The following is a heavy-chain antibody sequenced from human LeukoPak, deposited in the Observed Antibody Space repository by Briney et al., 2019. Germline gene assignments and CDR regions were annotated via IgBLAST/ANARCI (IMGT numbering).Heavy chain of an antibody. Sequence: SETLSLTCTVSGGSISSYYWTWIRQPAGKGLEWIGRIYTSDSTNYNPSLKSRVTMSIDTSKNQFSLKLSSVTAADTAVYYCARDDSSRAWDYWGQGTLVAVSS. V-gene: IGHV4-4*07. J-gene: IGHJ4*02. D-gene: IGHD6-6*01. CDR2: IYTSDST. CDR1: GGSISSYY. CDR3: ARDDSSRAWDY.